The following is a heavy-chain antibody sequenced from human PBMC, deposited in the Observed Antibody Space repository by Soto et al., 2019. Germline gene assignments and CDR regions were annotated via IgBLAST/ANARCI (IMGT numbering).Heavy chain of an antibody. CDR2: ISTTSSTK. D-gene: IGHD1-1*01. CDR1: GFTFSDYS. V-gene: IGHV3-48*02. J-gene: IGHJ5*02. Sequence: EVQLVESGGGLVQPGGSLRLSCAASGFTFSDYSMNWVRQAPGTGLECVAYISTTSSTKYYADSVKGRFTISRDNPRNSLYRQMTGLRDEDTAEYYCATRLIRWKGVVHWGQGTLVTVSS. CDR3: ATRLIRWKGVVH.